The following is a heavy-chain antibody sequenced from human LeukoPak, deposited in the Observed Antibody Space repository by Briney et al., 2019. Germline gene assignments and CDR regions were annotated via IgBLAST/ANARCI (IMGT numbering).Heavy chain of an antibody. Sequence: GASLRLSCAASGFTFSSYAMSWVRQAPGKGLEWGSAISGSGGSTYYADSVKGRFTISRDNSKNTLYLQMNSLRAEDTAVYYCAKRGVGAQEFDYWGQGTLVTVSS. CDR2: ISGSGGST. J-gene: IGHJ4*02. CDR1: GFTFSSYA. CDR3: AKRGVGAQEFDY. V-gene: IGHV3-23*01. D-gene: IGHD1-26*01.